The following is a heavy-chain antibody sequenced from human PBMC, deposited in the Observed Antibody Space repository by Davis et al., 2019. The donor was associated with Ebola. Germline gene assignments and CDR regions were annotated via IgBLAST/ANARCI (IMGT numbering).Heavy chain of an antibody. V-gene: IGHV1-46*03. CDR3: TTPGGQDSGYDVFDI. CDR2: INPNDGRT. J-gene: IGHJ3*02. D-gene: IGHD5-12*01. CDR1: GGTFSRYS. Sequence: ASVKVSCKASGGTFSRYSFSWVRQAPGQGLEWMGMINPNDGRTIYAQKFQGRVTVTRDTSTTTVYMDLSSLRSEDTALYYCTTPGGQDSGYDVFDIWGQGTMVTVSS.